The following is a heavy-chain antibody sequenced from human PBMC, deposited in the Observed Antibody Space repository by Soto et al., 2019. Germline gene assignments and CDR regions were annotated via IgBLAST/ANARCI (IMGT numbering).Heavy chain of an antibody. D-gene: IGHD2-15*01. CDR2: IGTAGDT. J-gene: IGHJ6*02. V-gene: IGHV3-13*01. CDR1: GFTFSSYD. CDR3: ARDRVGGGMDV. Sequence: EVQLVKSGGGLIQPGGSLRLSCAASGFTFSSYDMHWVRQATGKGLEWVSAIGTAGDTYYPGSVKGRFTISRENAKNSLYLQMNSLRAGDTAVYYCARDRVGGGMDVWGQGTTVTVSS.